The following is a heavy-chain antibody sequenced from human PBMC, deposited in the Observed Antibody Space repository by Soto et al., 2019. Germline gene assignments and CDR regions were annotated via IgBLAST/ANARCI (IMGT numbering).Heavy chain of an antibody. CDR2: INHSGST. Sequence: TLSLTCAVYGGSFSGYYWSWIRQPPGKGLEWIGEINHSGSTNYNPSLKSRVTISVDTSKNQFSLKLSSVTAADTAVYYCARARYYDFWSGNHYYYYGMDVWGQGTTVTVSS. D-gene: IGHD3-3*01. CDR1: GGSFSGYY. CDR3: ARARYYDFWSGNHYYYYGMDV. V-gene: IGHV4-34*01. J-gene: IGHJ6*02.